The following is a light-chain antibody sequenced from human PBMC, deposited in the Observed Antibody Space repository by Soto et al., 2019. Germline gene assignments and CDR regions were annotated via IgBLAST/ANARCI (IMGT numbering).Light chain of an antibody. CDR3: KQVDNHPRWT. Sequence: DIQMTQSPSSLSASVGDRVTITCQASQDISNFLNWYQQKPGKAPKLLIYDVSNLETGDPSRFSGSGSGTDFTFTISSMQPQDIATYYCKQVDNHPRWTCGQGTEVEIK. CDR1: QDISNF. V-gene: IGKV1-33*01. J-gene: IGKJ1*01. CDR2: DVS.